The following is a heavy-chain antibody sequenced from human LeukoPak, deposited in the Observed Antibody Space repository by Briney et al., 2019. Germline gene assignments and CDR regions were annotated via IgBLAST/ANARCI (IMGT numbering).Heavy chain of an antibody. CDR1: GGFISGTSYC. Sequence: SETLSLTCSVSGGFISGTSYCWGWIRQPPGKGPEWIGSHYHTGRIYHNPSLNSRVTISVDTSKNQFSLKLSSVTDADTAVYYCARDGSDNWGLFDNWGRGTLVTVSS. V-gene: IGHV4-39*07. D-gene: IGHD1-1*01. CDR2: HYHTGRI. CDR3: ARDGSDNWGLFDN. J-gene: IGHJ4*02.